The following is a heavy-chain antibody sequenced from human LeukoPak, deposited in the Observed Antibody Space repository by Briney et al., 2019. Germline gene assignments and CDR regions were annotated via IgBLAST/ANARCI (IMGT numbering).Heavy chain of an antibody. CDR2: IYPGDSDT. V-gene: IGHV5-51*01. CDR1: GYSFTSYW. J-gene: IGHJ4*02. Sequence: GESLKISCEGSGYSFTSYWIAWVRQMPGKGLEWMGIIYPGDSDTRYSPSFQGQVTISADKSIGTAYLQWRSLKASDTAMYYCARQWYEDTAMVDYWGQGTLVTVSS. D-gene: IGHD5-18*01. CDR3: ARQWYEDTAMVDY.